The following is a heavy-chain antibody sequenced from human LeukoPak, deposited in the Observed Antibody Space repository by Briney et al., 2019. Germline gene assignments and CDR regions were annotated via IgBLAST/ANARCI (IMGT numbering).Heavy chain of an antibody. Sequence: ASVTVSCTASGYTFSGTGWYLYWLRQAPGKGLECMGCIYPNNGATAYAQKLQGRVAMTRDTSITTAYMELSRLRPDDTAVYYCARDGPAQMVDFDYWGQGTLVTVSS. CDR1: GYTFSGTGWY. CDR2: IYPNNGAT. J-gene: IGHJ4*02. CDR3: ARDGPAQMVDFDY. V-gene: IGHV1-2*02. D-gene: IGHD3-10*01.